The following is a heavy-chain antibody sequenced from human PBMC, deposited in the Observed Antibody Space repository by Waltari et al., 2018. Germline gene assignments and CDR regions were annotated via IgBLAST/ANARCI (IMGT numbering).Heavy chain of an antibody. CDR1: GFTFSSYW. D-gene: IGHD3-10*01. Sequence: EVQLVESGGGLVQPGGSLRLSCAASGFTFSSYWMSWVRTAPGKGLEWVANIKQDGSEKYYVDSVKGRCTISRDNAKNSLYLQMNSLRAEDTAVYYCARDGGYGSGWAYFDLWGRGTLVTVSS. J-gene: IGHJ2*01. CDR2: IKQDGSEK. V-gene: IGHV3-7*01. CDR3: ARDGGYGSGWAYFDL.